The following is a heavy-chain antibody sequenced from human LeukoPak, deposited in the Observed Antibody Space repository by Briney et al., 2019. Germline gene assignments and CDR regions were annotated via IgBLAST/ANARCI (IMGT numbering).Heavy chain of an antibody. D-gene: IGHD5-12*01. CDR2: ISRESTTI. V-gene: IGHV3-48*04. J-gene: IGHJ4*02. Sequence: SGGSLRLSCEASGFTFRSYSMNWIRQAPGKGLEWVSYISRESTTIYYADSLKDRSTISRDGAKSSLYLQINSLRAEDTAIYYCARDFMGESGYSGYWGQGTLVTVSS. CDR1: GFTFRSYS. CDR3: ARDFMGESGYSGY.